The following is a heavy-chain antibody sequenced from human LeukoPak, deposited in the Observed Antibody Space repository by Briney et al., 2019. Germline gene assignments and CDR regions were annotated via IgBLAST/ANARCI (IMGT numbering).Heavy chain of an antibody. CDR1: GYTLTELS. D-gene: IGHD4-17*01. V-gene: IGHV1-24*01. J-gene: IGHJ6*02. CDR2: FDPEDGET. Sequence: ASVKVSCKVSGYTLTELSMHWVRQAPGKGLEWMGGFDPEDGETIYAQKFQGRVTMTEDTSTDTAYMELSSLRSEDTAVYYCATVRGYDGDYGDYYYGMDVWGQGTTVTVSS. CDR3: ATVRGYDGDYGDYYYGMDV.